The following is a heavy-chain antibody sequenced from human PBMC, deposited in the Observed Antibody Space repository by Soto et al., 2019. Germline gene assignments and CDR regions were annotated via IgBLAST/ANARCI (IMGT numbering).Heavy chain of an antibody. Sequence: SDTLAPPCTVSGAFMSSSCCSWRRLSAGRGLEWIWRLYTSGSSDYNPSLKSRVTMSTDTSKNQFFVKLTSVTAADTAVYYCVRDRDSGYDYWFDPWGQGTLVTVSS. J-gene: IGHJ5*02. CDR3: VRDRDSGYDYWFDP. CDR2: LYTSGSS. V-gene: IGHV4-4*07. CDR1: GAFMSSSC. D-gene: IGHD5-12*01.